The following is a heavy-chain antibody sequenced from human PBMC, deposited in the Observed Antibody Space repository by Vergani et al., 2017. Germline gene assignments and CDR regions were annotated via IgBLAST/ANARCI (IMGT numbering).Heavy chain of an antibody. CDR2: ISYDGSNK. CDR3: ARDGPSGSFGY. CDR1: GFTFSSYA. Sequence: QVQLVESGGGVVQPGRSLRRSCAASGFTFSSYAMHWVRQAPGKGLEWVAVISYDGSNKYYADSVKGRFTISRDNSKNTLYLQMNSLRAEDTAVYYCARDGPSGSFGYWGQGTLVTVSS. V-gene: IGHV3-30*04. J-gene: IGHJ4*02. D-gene: IGHD3/OR15-3a*01.